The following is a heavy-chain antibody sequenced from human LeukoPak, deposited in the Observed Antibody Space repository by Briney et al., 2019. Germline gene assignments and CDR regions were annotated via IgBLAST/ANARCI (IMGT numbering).Heavy chain of an antibody. V-gene: IGHV4-34*01. CDR2: INHSGST. J-gene: IGHJ6*03. Sequence: PSETLSLICAVYGGSFSGYYWSWIRQPPGKGLEWIGEINHSGSTNYNPSLKSRVTISVDTSKNQFSLKLSSVTAADTAVYYCARARTTTNYYYYMDVWGKGTTVTVSS. D-gene: IGHD4-17*01. CDR1: GGSFSGYY. CDR3: ARARTTTNYYYYMDV.